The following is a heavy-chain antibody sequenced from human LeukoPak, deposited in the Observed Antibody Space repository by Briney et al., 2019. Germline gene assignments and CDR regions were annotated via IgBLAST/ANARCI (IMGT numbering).Heavy chain of an antibody. J-gene: IGHJ1*01. CDR3: ARVQSTNCYLDD. D-gene: IGHD2-21*01. CDR1: GGPFSFYY. Sequence: SETLSLTCTVTGGPFSFYYWKWLRQPPGKGLEWIGYIYYSGSTSYNPSLKSRVTISVDTSKKQFSLKLTSMTAADTAFYYCARVQSTNCYLDDWGQGTLVTVSS. CDR2: IYYSGST. V-gene: IGHV4-59*01.